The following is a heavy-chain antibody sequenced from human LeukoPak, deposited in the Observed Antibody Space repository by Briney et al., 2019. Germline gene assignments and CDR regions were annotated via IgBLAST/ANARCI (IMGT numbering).Heavy chain of an antibody. CDR2: IYYSGST. D-gene: IGHD4-11*01. CDR3: ARVSDRLQPPDY. J-gene: IGHJ4*02. Sequence: SETLSLTCTVSGGSISNYYWTWIRQPPGKGLEWIGYIYYSGSTNYNPSLKSRVTISVDTSKNQFSLKLSSVTAADTAMYYCARVSDRLQPPDYWGQGTLVTVSS. CDR1: GGSISNYY. V-gene: IGHV4-59*01.